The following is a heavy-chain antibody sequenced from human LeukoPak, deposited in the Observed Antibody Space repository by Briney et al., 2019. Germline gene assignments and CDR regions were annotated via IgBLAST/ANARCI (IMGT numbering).Heavy chain of an antibody. CDR3: ARHLGIMITFGGVPYYFDY. V-gene: IGHV4-39*01. Sequence: SETLSLTCTVSGGSISSSSYYWGWIRQPPGKGLEGIGSIYYSGSTYHNPSLKSRVTISVDTSKNQFSLKLSSVTAADTAVYYCARHLGIMITFGGVPYYFDYWGQGTLVTVSS. J-gene: IGHJ4*02. D-gene: IGHD3-16*01. CDR2: IYYSGST. CDR1: GGSISSSSYY.